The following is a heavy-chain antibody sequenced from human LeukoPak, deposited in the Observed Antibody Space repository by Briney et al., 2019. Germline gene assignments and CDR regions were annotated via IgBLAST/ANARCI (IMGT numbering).Heavy chain of an antibody. CDR3: ARGGGDVYNVFDY. J-gene: IGHJ4*02. V-gene: IGHV4-31*03. D-gene: IGHD5-24*01. CDR1: GGSISSGGYY. CDR2: IYYSGST. Sequence: SETLSLTCTVSGGSISSGGYYWSWIRQHPGKGLEWIGYIYYSGSTYYNPSLRSRLTISVDTSKNQFSLKLSSVSAADTAVYYCARGGGDVYNVFDYWRQGTLVSVSS.